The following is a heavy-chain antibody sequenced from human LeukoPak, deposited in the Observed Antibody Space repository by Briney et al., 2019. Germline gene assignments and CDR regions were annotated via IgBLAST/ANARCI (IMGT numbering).Heavy chain of an antibody. J-gene: IGHJ3*02. D-gene: IGHD4-23*01. CDR1: GFTFSSYA. CDR2: IGGSGDST. V-gene: IGHV3-23*01. Sequence: GGSLRLSCAASGFTFSSYAMSWVRQAPGRGLEWVSAIGGSGDSTYYADSVKGRFTISRDNSKNTLYPQMNSLRADDTAVYYCAKDDYGGNPGAFDIWGQGTMVTVSS. CDR3: AKDDYGGNPGAFDI.